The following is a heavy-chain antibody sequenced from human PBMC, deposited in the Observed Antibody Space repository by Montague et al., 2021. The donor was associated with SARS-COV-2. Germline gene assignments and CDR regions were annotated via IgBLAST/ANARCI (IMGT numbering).Heavy chain of an antibody. D-gene: IGHD1-26*01. J-gene: IGHJ4*01. CDR3: ARLTPVGSTSFFEF. V-gene: IGHV4-31*03. Sequence: TLSLTCTVSGDSFTTSGYFWTWIRQHPGKGLEWIGHISYSGSAKYSPSLKSRLTTSVDTSKNQFSLELTSVTAADTAVYYCARLTPVGSTSFFEFWGQGILVTVSS. CDR1: GDSFTTSGYF. CDR2: ISYSGSA.